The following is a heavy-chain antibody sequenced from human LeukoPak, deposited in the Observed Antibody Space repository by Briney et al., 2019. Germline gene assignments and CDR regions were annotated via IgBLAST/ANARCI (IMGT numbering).Heavy chain of an antibody. CDR1: GFTFSSYA. D-gene: IGHD2-2*01. CDR2: ISYDGSNK. V-gene: IGHV3-30-3*01. CDR3: AGAPDIVVVPAALNYYYYYGMDV. J-gene: IGHJ6*02. Sequence: GGSLRLSCAASGFTFSSYAMHWVRQAPGKGLEWVAVISYDGSNKYYADSVKGRFTTSRDNSKNTLYLQMNSLRAEDTAVYYCAGAPDIVVVPAALNYYYYYGMDVWGQGTTVTVSS.